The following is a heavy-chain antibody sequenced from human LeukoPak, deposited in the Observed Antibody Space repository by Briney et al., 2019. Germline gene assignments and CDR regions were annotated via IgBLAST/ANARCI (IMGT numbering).Heavy chain of an antibody. D-gene: IGHD3-3*01. CDR1: GGSISSSSYY. Sequence: SETLSLTCTVSGGSISSSSYYWGWIRQPPGKGLEWIGSIYYSGSTYYNPSLKSRVTISVDTSKNQFSLKLSSVTAADTAVYYCARAVSYDFWSGSPTDYYYMDVWGKGTTVTVSS. CDR2: IYYSGST. J-gene: IGHJ6*03. CDR3: ARAVSYDFWSGSPTDYYYMDV. V-gene: IGHV4-39*07.